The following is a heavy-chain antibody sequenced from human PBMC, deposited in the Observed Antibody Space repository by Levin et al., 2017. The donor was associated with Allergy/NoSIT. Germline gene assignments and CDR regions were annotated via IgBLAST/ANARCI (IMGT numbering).Heavy chain of an antibody. D-gene: IGHD3/OR15-3a*01. CDR3: ARDSWTDTGTRDGKDV. Sequence: GGSLRLSCVASGFTFSDYAMHWARQAPGRGLEWVAVISHNGNIKYNADSVQGRFTISRSNSNNTLYLQMNILRVEDTGVYYCARDSWTDTGTRDGKDVWGQGTTVTVSS. V-gene: IGHV3-30*04. CDR1: GFTFSDYA. J-gene: IGHJ6*02. CDR2: ISHNGNIK.